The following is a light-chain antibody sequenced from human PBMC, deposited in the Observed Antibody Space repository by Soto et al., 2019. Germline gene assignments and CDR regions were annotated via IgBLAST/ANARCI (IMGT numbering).Light chain of an antibody. CDR3: SSYTSSSTLVV. CDR2: ANI. V-gene: IGLV1-40*01. CDR1: SSNIGAGYD. J-gene: IGLJ2*01. Sequence: QSVLTQSPSVSGAPGQRVTISCTGSSSNIGAGYDVHWYQQLSGTAPKLLIFANINRPSGVSNRFSGSKSGNTASLTISGLQAEDEADYYCSSYTSSSTLVVFGGGTKLTVL.